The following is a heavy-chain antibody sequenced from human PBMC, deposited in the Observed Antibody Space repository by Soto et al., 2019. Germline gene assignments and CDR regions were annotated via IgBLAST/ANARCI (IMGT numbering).Heavy chain of an antibody. CDR1: GFTFSRYS. Sequence: GGSLRLSCAASGFTFSRYSMTWARQAPGKGLEWVSFIRGSGANTYYADSVKGRFTISRDNSKEMLYLQMNSLKAEDTAVYFCAVQAEGYDAPFDYWGQGTLVTVSS. CDR3: AVQAEGYDAPFDY. CDR2: IRGSGANT. J-gene: IGHJ4*02. D-gene: IGHD5-12*01. V-gene: IGHV3-23*01.